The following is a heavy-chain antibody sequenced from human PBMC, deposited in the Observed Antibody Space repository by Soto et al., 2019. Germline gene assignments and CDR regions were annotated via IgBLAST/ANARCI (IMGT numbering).Heavy chain of an antibody. Sequence: GGSLRLSCAASGFAFSSSWMSWVRQAPGKGLEWVANIKEDGNEKDYVDPVKGRFTITRDNAKNSLYLQMNNLRAEDTAVYFCTRKRFGMDVWGQGTTVTVSS. V-gene: IGHV3-7*03. J-gene: IGHJ6*02. CDR2: IKEDGNEK. CDR1: GFAFSSSW. CDR3: TRKRFGMDV.